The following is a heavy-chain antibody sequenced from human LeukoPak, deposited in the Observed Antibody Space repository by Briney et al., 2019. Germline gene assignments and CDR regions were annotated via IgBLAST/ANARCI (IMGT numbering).Heavy chain of an antibody. V-gene: IGHV4-38-2*02. CDR3: ARQNWVIDY. CDR1: GYSISSGYY. CDR2: IYHSGST. J-gene: IGHJ4*02. D-gene: IGHD7-27*01. Sequence: PSETLSLTCTVSGYSISSGYYWGWIRQPPGKGLEWIGSIYHSGSTYYNPSLKSRVTISVDTSKNQFSLKLSSVTAADTAVYYCARQNWVIDYWGQGTLVTVSS.